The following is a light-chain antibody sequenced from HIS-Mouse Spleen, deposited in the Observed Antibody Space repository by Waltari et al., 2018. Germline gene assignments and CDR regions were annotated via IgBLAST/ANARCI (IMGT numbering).Light chain of an antibody. CDR2: DVS. J-gene: IGLJ1*01. Sequence: QSALTQPRSVSGSPGQSVTISCTGTSSDVGGYNYVSWYQQRPGKAPKRMIYDVSKRPSGFPGRFSGSKYGNTASLTISGLQAEDEADYYCCSYAGSYRVFGTGTKVTVL. V-gene: IGLV2-11*01. CDR1: SSDVGGYNY. CDR3: CSYAGSYRV.